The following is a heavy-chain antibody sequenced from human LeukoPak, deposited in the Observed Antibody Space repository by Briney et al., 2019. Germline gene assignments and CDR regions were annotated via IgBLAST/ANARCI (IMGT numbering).Heavy chain of an antibody. Sequence: HPGGSLRLSCAASGFTFTSYAMSWVRQAPGKGLEWVSAISGSGGSTYYADSVKGRFTISRDNSKNTLYLQMNSLRAEDTAVYYCARVGPITIFGVVIVDWFDPWGQGTLVTVSS. J-gene: IGHJ5*02. CDR1: GFTFTSYA. D-gene: IGHD3-3*01. V-gene: IGHV3-23*01. CDR2: ISGSGGST. CDR3: ARVGPITIFGVVIVDWFDP.